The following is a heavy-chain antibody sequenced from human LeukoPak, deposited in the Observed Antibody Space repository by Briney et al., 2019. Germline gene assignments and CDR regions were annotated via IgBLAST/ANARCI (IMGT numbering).Heavy chain of an antibody. D-gene: IGHD3-10*01. CDR1: VCAFSNYA. Sequence: SVKVSCKPSVCAFSNYAMNWVRQAPGQGLEWMGGIIPLICAPSYVQNFQGRVTITTDESTTTAYMEVSSLRSEDKAVYYCARWTHGSGAGFFIHWGQGTLVTVSS. J-gene: IGHJ1*01. CDR3: ARWTHGSGAGFFIH. V-gene: IGHV1-69*05. CDR2: IIPLICAP.